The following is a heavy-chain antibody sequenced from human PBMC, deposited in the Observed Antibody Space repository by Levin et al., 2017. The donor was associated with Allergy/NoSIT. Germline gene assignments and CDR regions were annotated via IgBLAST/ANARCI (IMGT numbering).Heavy chain of an antibody. CDR2: INPSGGST. D-gene: IGHD3-10*01. CDR3: ARESKLVQGVIKGEYYFDY. V-gene: IGHV1-46*01. CDR1: GYTFTSYY. J-gene: IGHJ4*02. Sequence: ASVKVSCKASGYTFTSYYMHWVRQAPGQGLEWMGIINPSGGSTSYAQKFQGRVTMTRDTSTSTVYMELSSLRSEDTAVYYCARESKLVQGVIKGEYYFDYWGQGTLVTVSS.